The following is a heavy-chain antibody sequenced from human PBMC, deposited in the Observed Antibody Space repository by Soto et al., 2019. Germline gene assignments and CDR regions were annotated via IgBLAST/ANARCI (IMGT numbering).Heavy chain of an antibody. V-gene: IGHV4-31*03. J-gene: IGHJ5*02. Sequence: QVQLQESGPGLVKPSQTLSLTCTVSGGSISSGGYYWSWIRQHPGKGLEWIGYIYYSGSTYYNPFLKSRVTISVDTSKNQFSLKLSSVTAADTAVYYCARGGDIVLVPAANLFDPWGQGTLVTVSS. CDR2: IYYSGST. CDR3: ARGGDIVLVPAANLFDP. CDR1: GGSISSGGYY. D-gene: IGHD2-2*01.